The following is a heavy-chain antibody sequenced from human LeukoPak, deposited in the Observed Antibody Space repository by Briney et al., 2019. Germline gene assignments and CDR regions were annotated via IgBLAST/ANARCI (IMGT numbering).Heavy chain of an antibody. D-gene: IGHD3-22*01. V-gene: IGHV1-18*01. CDR2: IGAYNGNT. Sequence: ASVKVSCKASGYTFTSYGISWVRQAPGQGLEWMGWIGAYNGNTNYAQKLQGRVTMTTDTSTSTAYMELRSLRSDDTAVYYCARVPYYYDSSGLGNYFDYWGQGTLVTVSS. J-gene: IGHJ4*02. CDR3: ARVPYYYDSSGLGNYFDY. CDR1: GYTFTSYG.